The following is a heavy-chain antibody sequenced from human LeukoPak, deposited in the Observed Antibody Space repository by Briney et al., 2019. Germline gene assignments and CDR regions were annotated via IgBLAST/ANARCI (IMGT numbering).Heavy chain of an antibody. CDR2: IYYSGST. CDR1: GYSISSGYY. CDR3: ARDLTRDRPREYYYDSSGYYYRLFDY. Sequence: SETLSLTCTVSGYSISSGYYWGWIRQPPGKGLEWIGSIYYSGSTYYNPSLKSRVTISVDTSKNQFSLKLSSVTAADTAVYYCARDLTRDRPREYYYDSSGYYYRLFDYWGQGTLVTVSS. J-gene: IGHJ4*02. D-gene: IGHD3-22*01. V-gene: IGHV4-38-2*02.